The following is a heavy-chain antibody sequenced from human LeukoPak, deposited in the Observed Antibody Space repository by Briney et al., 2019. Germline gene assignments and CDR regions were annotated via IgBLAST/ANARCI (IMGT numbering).Heavy chain of an antibody. Sequence: PGGSLRLSCAASGFTFSSYAMHWVRQAPGKGPEWVAVISYDGSNKYYADSVKGRFTISRDNSKNTLYLQMNSLRAEDTAVYYCARDAGGYGMDVWGQGTTVTVSS. CDR2: ISYDGSNK. D-gene: IGHD2-8*02. CDR1: GFTFSSYA. CDR3: ARDAGGYGMDV. J-gene: IGHJ6*02. V-gene: IGHV3-30*14.